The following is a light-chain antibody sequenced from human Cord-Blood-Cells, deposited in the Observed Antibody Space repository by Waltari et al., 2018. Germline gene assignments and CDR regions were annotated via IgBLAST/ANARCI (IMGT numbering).Light chain of an antibody. V-gene: IGKV4-1*01. CDR3: QQYYSTPYT. CDR1: QSVLYSSNNKNY. J-gene: IGKJ2*01. CDR2: WAS. Sequence: DIVMTQSPDSLAVSLGERATINCKSSQSVLYSSNNKNYLAWYQQKPGQPPRLLIYWASTRGSGVPDRFSGSGYGTDFTLTISSLQAEDVAVYYCQQYYSTPYTFGQGTKLEIK.